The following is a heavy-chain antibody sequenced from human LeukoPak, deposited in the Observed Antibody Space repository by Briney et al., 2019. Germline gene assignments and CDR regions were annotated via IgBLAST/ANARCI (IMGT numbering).Heavy chain of an antibody. CDR3: ARDPFQPASPTWTSMDV. Sequence: ASVKVSCKASGYTFTSYDINWVRQATGQGLEWMGWMNPNSGNTGCAQKFQGRVTMTRNTSISTAYMELSSLRSEDTAVYYCARDPFQPASPTWTSMDVWGQGTTVTVSS. CDR2: MNPNSGNT. CDR1: GYTFTSYD. D-gene: IGHD3/OR15-3a*01. V-gene: IGHV1-8*01. J-gene: IGHJ6*02.